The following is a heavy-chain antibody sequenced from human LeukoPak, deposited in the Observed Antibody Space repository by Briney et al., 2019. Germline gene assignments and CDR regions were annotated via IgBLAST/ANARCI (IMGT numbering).Heavy chain of an antibody. CDR3: ARSYSSSSTFDY. CDR2: ISSSGSTI. D-gene: IGHD6-6*01. Sequence: RGSLRLSCAASGFTFSDYYMSWIRQAPGKGLEWFSYISSSGSTIYYADSVKGRFTISRDNAKNSLYLQMNSLRAEDTAVYYCARSYSSSSTFDYWGQGTLVTVSS. CDR1: GFTFSDYY. J-gene: IGHJ4*02. V-gene: IGHV3-11*04.